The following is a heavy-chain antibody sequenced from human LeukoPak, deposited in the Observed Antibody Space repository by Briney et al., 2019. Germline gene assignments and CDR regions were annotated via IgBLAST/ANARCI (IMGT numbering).Heavy chain of an antibody. Sequence: ASVKVSCKASGYTSTGYYMHWVRQAPGQGLEWMGWINPNSGGTNYAQKFQGRVTMTRDTSISTAYMELSRLRSDDTAVYYCAREGSGSYQTRGPFQHWGQGTLVTVSS. V-gene: IGHV1-2*02. D-gene: IGHD3-10*01. CDR1: GYTSTGYY. CDR3: AREGSGSYQTRGPFQH. J-gene: IGHJ1*01. CDR2: INPNSGGT.